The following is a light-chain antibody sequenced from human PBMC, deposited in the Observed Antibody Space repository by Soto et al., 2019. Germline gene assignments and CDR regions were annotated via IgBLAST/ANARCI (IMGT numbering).Light chain of an antibody. CDR3: QQYNHWPRT. Sequence: KKQAPAIVSVSPGDRATLPGRASQSVSSYLAWYQQKPGQAPRLLIYGASTRATDIPARFSGSGSGTEFTLTISSLQSEDSGVYYCQQYNHWPRTFGQGTKVDI. V-gene: IGKV3-15*01. CDR1: QSVSSY. J-gene: IGKJ1*01. CDR2: GAS.